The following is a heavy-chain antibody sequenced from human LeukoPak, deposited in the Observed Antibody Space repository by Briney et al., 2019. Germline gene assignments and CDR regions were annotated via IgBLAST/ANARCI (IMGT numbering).Heavy chain of an antibody. D-gene: IGHD6-13*01. V-gene: IGHV3-30*18. J-gene: IGHJ4*02. CDR1: GFTFSSYG. Sequence: GRSLRLSCAASGFTFSSYGMHWVRQAPGKGLEWVAVMSYDGSNKYYADSVKGRFTISRDNSKNTLYLQMNSLRAEDTAVYYCAKEGSSSWYFDYWGQGTLVTVSS. CDR3: AKEGSSSWYFDY. CDR2: MSYDGSNK.